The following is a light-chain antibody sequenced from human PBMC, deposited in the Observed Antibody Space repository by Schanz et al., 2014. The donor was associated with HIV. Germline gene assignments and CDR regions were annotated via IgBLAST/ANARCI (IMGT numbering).Light chain of an antibody. V-gene: IGLV2-8*01. CDR2: EVS. CDR1: SSDVGYYNY. Sequence: QSALTQPPSASGSPGQSVTISCTGTSSDVGYYNYLSWYQQHPGKVPKLMIYEVSKRPSGVPDRFSGSKSGNTASLTVSGLQAEDEADYYCSSYAGSSTLVFGGGTKLTVL. J-gene: IGLJ2*01. CDR3: SSYAGSSTLV.